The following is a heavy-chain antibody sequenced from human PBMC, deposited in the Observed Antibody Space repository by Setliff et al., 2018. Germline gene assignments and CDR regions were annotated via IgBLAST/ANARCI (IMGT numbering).Heavy chain of an antibody. CDR2: IYHNGNT. J-gene: IGHJ6*02. D-gene: IGHD5-18*01. CDR3: ARDRTAYSYGLDV. Sequence: SETLRLSCTASGLSYINDWVSWIRQPPGKGLEWIGYIYHNGNTNFNPSLKTRVNMSVDTSKNQIALNLKSVTAADTAVYYCARDRTAYSYGLDVWGQGTTVTVSS. CDR1: GLSYINDW. V-gene: IGHV4-59*01.